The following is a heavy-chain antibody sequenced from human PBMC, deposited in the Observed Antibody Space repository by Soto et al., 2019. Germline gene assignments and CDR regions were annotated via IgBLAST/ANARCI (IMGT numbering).Heavy chain of an antibody. Sequence: PGGSRRLSCAASGFTFSSYSTNWVRQAPGKGLEWVSSISIRITYIYYADSVKGRFTISRDNAKNSLYLQMNSLRAEDTAVYYWARVQNPRTGGDGMDVWGNGNPVTVSA. J-gene: IGHJ6*04. CDR3: ARVQNPRTGGDGMDV. D-gene: IGHD3-16*01. CDR1: GFTFSSYS. V-gene: IGHV3-21*01. CDR2: ISIRITYI.